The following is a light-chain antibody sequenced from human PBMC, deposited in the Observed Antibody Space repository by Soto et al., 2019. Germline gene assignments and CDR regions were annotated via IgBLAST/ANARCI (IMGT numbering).Light chain of an antibody. CDR3: CLYAGGASVV. CDR2: EDI. V-gene: IGLV2-23*01. CDR1: SSDIGRYKL. J-gene: IGLJ2*01. Sequence: QSALTQPASVSGSPGQSITISCTGTSSDIGRYKLVSWYQQHPGKAPKLIIYEDIERPSGVSDRFSGSKSGNTASLTISGLQTEDEADYYCCLYAGGASVVFGGGTKLTVL.